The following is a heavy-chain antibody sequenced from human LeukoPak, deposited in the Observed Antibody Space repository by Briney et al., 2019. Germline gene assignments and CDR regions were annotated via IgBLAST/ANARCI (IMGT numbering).Heavy chain of an antibody. CDR3: ARWRGYYYDSSGYYPFDY. D-gene: IGHD3-22*01. CDR2: INPSGGST. V-gene: IGHV1-46*01. CDR1: GYTFTSYY. Sequence: ASVKVSCKASGYTFTSYYMHWVRQAPGQGLEWMGIINPSGGSTSYAQKFQGRVTMTRDTSTGTVYMELSSLRSEDTAVYYCARWRGYYYDSSGYYPFDYWGQGTLVTVSS. J-gene: IGHJ4*02.